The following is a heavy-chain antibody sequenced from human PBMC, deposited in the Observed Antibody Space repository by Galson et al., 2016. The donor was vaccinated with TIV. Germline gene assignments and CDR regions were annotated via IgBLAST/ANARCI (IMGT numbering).Heavy chain of an antibody. J-gene: IGHJ4*02. Sequence: SLRLSCAASGFTFRSYEIHWVRQAPGKGLEWVAVISPDERIKLYAKSVTGRFTIPRDSSNNMLYLQMNSLRAEDTALYYCARDAFLGSPDYFDFWGQGTLVTVSS. CDR3: ARDAFLGSPDYFDF. D-gene: IGHD3-3*02. CDR2: ISPDERIK. CDR1: GFTFRSYE. V-gene: IGHV3-30*04.